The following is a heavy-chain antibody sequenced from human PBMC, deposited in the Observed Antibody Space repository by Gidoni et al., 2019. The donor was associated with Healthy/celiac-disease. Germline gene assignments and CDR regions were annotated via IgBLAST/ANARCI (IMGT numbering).Heavy chain of an antibody. D-gene: IGHD2-15*01. CDR1: GFTFSSYG. J-gene: IGHJ4*02. V-gene: IGHV3-30*18. Sequence: QVQLVESGGGVVQPGRSLRLTCAASGFTFSSYGMHWVRQAPGKGLEGVAVISYDGSNKYYADSVKGRFTISRDNSKNTLYLQMNSLRAEDTAVYYCAKAPGGRLRYFDYWGQGTLVTVSS. CDR3: AKAPGGRLRYFDY. CDR2: ISYDGSNK.